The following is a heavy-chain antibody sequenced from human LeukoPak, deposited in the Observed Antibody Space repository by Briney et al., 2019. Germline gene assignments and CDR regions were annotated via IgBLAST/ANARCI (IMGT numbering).Heavy chain of an antibody. Sequence: SVKVSCKASGYTFTSYGISWVRQAPGQGPEWMGGIIPIFGATNYAQRFLGRVSITADKSTSTAYMELSSLRSEDTAVYYCARATVDTAMVDYWGQGTLVTVSS. J-gene: IGHJ4*02. V-gene: IGHV1-69*06. CDR1: GYTFTSYG. CDR2: IIPIFGAT. D-gene: IGHD5-18*01. CDR3: ARATVDTAMVDY.